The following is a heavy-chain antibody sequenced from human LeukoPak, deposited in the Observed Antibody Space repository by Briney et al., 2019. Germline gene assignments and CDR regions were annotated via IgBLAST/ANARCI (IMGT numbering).Heavy chain of an antibody. CDR3: ARDLYYYDSSGWIPFDY. CDR2: ISAYNGNT. D-gene: IGHD3-22*01. Sequence: GASVKVSCKASGYTFTSYGISWVRQAPGQGLEWMGWISAYNGNTNYAQKLKGRVTMTTDTSTSTAYMELRSLRSDDTAVYYCARDLYYYDSSGWIPFDYWGQGTLVTVSS. CDR1: GYTFTSYG. V-gene: IGHV1-18*01. J-gene: IGHJ4*02.